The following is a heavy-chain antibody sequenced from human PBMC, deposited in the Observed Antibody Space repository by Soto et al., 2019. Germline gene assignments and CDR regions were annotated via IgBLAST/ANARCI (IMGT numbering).Heavy chain of an antibody. J-gene: IGHJ6*02. D-gene: IGHD3-22*01. CDR3: ASGYYYDSSGYLQGYYYGMDV. V-gene: IGHV4-59*01. CDR2: IYYSGST. CDR1: GGSISSYY. Sequence: SETLSLTCTVSGGSISSYYWSWIRQPPGKGLEWIGYIYYSGSTNYNPSLKSRVTISVDTSKNQFSLKLSSVTAADTAVYYCASGYYYDSSGYLQGYYYGMDVWGQGTTVTVSS.